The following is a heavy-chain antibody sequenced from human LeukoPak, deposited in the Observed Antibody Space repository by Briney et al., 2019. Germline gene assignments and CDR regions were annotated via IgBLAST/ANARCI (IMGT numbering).Heavy chain of an antibody. V-gene: IGHV1-2*02. J-gene: IGHJ4*02. CDR1: GYTFTGYY. D-gene: IGHD6-6*01. CDR3: ARGRGIAARPGDY. Sequence: ASVKVSCKASGYTFTGYYMHWVRQAPGQGLGWMGWINPNSGGTNYALKFQGRVTMTRDTSISTAYMELSRLRSDDTAVYYCARGRGIAARPGDYWGQGTLVTVSS. CDR2: INPNSGGT.